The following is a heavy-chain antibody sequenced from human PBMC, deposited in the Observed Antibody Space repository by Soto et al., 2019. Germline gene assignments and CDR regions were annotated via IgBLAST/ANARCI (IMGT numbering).Heavy chain of an antibody. V-gene: IGHV3-48*03. CDR3: ARVRAGAANGYYGMDV. D-gene: IGHD1-26*01. J-gene: IGHJ6*02. CDR1: GFTLSDYE. Sequence: LRLSCSASGFTLSDYELHWVRQAPGKGLEWVSYISTRGSTIYYADSVKGRLTISRDNAKNSLYLEVNRLRPEDTGVYYCARVRAGAANGYYGMDVWGQGTTVTVSS. CDR2: ISTRGSTI.